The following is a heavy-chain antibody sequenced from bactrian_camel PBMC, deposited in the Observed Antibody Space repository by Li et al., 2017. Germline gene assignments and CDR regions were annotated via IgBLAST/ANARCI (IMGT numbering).Heavy chain of an antibody. D-gene: IGHD2*01. CDR1: GDPRWMYC. V-gene: IGHV3S53*01. CDR2: FIGDGGP. J-gene: IGHJ4*01. CDR3: ATASGSGGYCAADASLYNY. Sequence: VQLVESGGGSVQTGGSLRLSCAFSGDPRWMYCMAWFRQAPGKERDRVAWFIGDGGPNLADSVQGQFTASKDYAGNTLYLQMSSLTPEDTAMYYCATASGSGGYCAADASLYNYWGQGTQVTVSS.